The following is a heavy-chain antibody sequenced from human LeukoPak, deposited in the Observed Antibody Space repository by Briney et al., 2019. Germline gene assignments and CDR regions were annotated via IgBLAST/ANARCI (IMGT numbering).Heavy chain of an antibody. CDR3: ATARGYSSGSGERSFDY. Sequence: ASVKVSCKASGYTFTSYGISWVRQAPGQGLEWMGWMNPNSGNTGYAQKFQGRVTMTRNTSISTAYMELSSLRSEDTAVYYCATARGYSSGSGERSFDYWGQGTLVTVSS. D-gene: IGHD6-19*01. CDR2: MNPNSGNT. V-gene: IGHV1-8*02. CDR1: GYTFTSYG. J-gene: IGHJ4*02.